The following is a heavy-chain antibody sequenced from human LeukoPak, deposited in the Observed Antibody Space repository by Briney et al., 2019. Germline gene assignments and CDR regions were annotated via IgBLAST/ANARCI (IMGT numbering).Heavy chain of an antibody. Sequence: GASVKVSCKASGYTFTGYYMHWVRQAPGQGLEWMGWINPNSGGTNYAQKLQGRVTMTRDTSISTAFMELSSLRSEDTAVYYCARRAVGNSHYYSMDVWGKGTTVTVSS. V-gene: IGHV1-2*02. CDR1: GYTFTGYY. J-gene: IGHJ6*03. CDR3: ARRAVGNSHYYSMDV. CDR2: INPNSGGT. D-gene: IGHD6-19*01.